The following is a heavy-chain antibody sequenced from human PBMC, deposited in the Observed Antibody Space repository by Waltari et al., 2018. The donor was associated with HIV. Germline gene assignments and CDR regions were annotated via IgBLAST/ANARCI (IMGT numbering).Heavy chain of an antibody. CDR1: GFTFSFSRYP. Sequence: QLVESGGGLVKPGGSLRLSCGASGFTFSFSRYPMNWVRQAPGKGLEWVASISRSSSFIYSADSVKGRFTISRDNVKNSLYLQMNSLRTEDTAVYYCAREDYSGYVGHAFDIWGQGTMVTVSS. CDR2: ISRSSSFI. V-gene: IGHV3-21*02. D-gene: IGHD5-12*01. J-gene: IGHJ3*02. CDR3: AREDYSGYVGHAFDI.